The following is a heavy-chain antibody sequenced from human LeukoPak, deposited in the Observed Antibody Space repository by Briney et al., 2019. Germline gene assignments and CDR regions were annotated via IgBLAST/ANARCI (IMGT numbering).Heavy chain of an antibody. Sequence: SVKVSCKASGFTFTSSAMQWVRQARGQRLEWIGWIVVGSGNTNYAQKFQERVTITRDMSTSTAYMELSSLRSEDTAVYYCAANAKNSSPLLYYYYYMDVWGKGTTVTVSS. CDR3: AANAKNSSPLLYYYYYMDV. D-gene: IGHD6-19*01. V-gene: IGHV1-58*02. CDR2: IVVGSGNT. J-gene: IGHJ6*03. CDR1: GFTFTSSA.